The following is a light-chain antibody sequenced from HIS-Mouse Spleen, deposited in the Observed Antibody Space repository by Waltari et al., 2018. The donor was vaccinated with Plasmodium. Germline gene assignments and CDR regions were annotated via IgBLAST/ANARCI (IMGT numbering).Light chain of an antibody. CDR2: GAS. V-gene: IGKV3-15*01. J-gene: IGKJ3*01. CDR1: QSVSRN. Sequence: EIVMTQSQATLSVSPGERATLSCRASQSVSRNLAWYQQKPGQAPRLLIYGASTRATGIPARFSGSGSGTEFTLTISSLQSEDFAVYYCQQYNNWSFTFGPGTKVDIK. CDR3: QQYNNWSFT.